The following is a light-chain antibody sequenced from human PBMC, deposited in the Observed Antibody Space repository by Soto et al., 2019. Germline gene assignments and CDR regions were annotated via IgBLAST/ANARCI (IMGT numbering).Light chain of an antibody. J-gene: IGLJ1*01. CDR2: EVS. CDR1: SSDVGSYNL. CDR3: CSRRFV. V-gene: IGLV2-23*02. Sequence: QSVLTQPASVSGSPGQSITISCTGTSSDVGSYNLVSWYQQHPGKAPKLMIYEVSKRPSGVSNRFSGSKSGNTASLTISGCQAEDEADYYYCSRRFVFGTGTKVTVL.